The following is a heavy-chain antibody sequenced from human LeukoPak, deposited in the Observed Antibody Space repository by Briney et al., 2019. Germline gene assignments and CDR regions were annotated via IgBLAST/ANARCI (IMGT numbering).Heavy chain of an antibody. CDR2: ISAYNGNT. Sequence: ASVKVSCKASGYTFTSYGISWVRQAPGQGLEWMGLISAYNGNTNYAQKLQGRVTMTTDTSTSTAYMELRSLRSDDTAVYYCARHSSGYYRSLSYFDYWGQGTLVTVSS. CDR1: GYTFTSYG. D-gene: IGHD3-22*01. J-gene: IGHJ4*02. V-gene: IGHV1-18*01. CDR3: ARHSSGYYRSLSYFDY.